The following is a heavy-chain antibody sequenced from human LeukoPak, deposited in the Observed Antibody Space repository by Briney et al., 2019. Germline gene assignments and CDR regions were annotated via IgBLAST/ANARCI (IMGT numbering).Heavy chain of an antibody. CDR3: AKARYVIAVAGPFDY. CDR2: ISYDGSNK. J-gene: IGHJ4*02. Sequence: PGGSLRLSCAASGFTFSSYGMHWVRQAPGKGLEWVAVISYDGSNKYYADSVKGRFTISRDNSMNTLYLQMNSLRAEDTAVYYCAKARYVIAVAGPFDYWGQGTLVTVSS. V-gene: IGHV3-30*18. D-gene: IGHD6-19*01. CDR1: GFTFSSYG.